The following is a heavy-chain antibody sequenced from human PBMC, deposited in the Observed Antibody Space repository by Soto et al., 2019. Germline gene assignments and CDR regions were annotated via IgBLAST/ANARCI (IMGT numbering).Heavy chain of an antibody. CDR3: ARDSIAAAGTNYYGMDV. V-gene: IGHV1-18*01. D-gene: IGHD6-13*01. CDR1: GYTFTSYG. J-gene: IGHJ6*02. Sequence: ASVNVSCKASGYTFTSYGISWVRQAPGQGLEWMGWIRAYNGNTNYAQKLQGRVTMTTETSTSTAYMELRSLRSGDTAVYYCARDSIAAAGTNYYGMDVWGQGTTVTVSS. CDR2: IRAYNGNT.